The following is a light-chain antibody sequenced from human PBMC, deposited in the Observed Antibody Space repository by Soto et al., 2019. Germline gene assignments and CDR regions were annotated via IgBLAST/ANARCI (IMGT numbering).Light chain of an antibody. V-gene: IGLV2-14*01. Sequence: QSALSQPASVSGSPGQSITISCTGTSSDVSGFEYVSWYQHQPGKAPKLIIYDVTTRPSGVSNRFSGSKSGNTASLTISGIQAEDEGDYYCGSITRSSTSVFGTGTKVTVL. J-gene: IGLJ1*01. CDR2: DVT. CDR1: SSDVSGFEY. CDR3: GSITRSSTSV.